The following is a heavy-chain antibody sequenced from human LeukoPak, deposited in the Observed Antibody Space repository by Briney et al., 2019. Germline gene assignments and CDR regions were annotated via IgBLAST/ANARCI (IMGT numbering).Heavy chain of an antibody. D-gene: IGHD1-26*01. CDR2: INPNSGGT. CDR1: GYTFADYY. CDR3: GGSYSGGPRSWFDP. J-gene: IGHJ5*02. Sequence: GASVKVSCKASGYTFADYYMHWVRQAPGQGLEWMGWINPNSGGTNYAQKFQGRVTMTRDTSISTAYMELSRLRSDDTAVYYCGGSYSGGPRSWFDPWGQGTLVTVSS. V-gene: IGHV1-2*02.